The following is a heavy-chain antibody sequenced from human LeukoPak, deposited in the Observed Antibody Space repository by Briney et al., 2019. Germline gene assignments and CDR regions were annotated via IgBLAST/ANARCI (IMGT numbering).Heavy chain of an antibody. CDR2: ITAYNGNR. D-gene: IGHD5-12*01. Sequence: ASVKVSCKTSGYTFSNYGISWVRQAPGQGLEWMGWITAYNGNRLYAQRFQGRITLTTDTSTSTSYMELRSLRSDDTAVYYCARAVGYSGYGNVDYWGQGTLVTVSS. CDR1: GYTFSNYG. CDR3: ARAVGYSGYGNVDY. V-gene: IGHV1-18*01. J-gene: IGHJ4*02.